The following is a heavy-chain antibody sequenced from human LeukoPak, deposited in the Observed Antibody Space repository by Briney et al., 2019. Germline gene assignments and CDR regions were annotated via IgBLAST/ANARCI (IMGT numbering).Heavy chain of an antibody. CDR1: GGSISSYY. J-gene: IGHJ4*02. CDR2: IYYSGST. V-gene: IGHV4-59*01. D-gene: IGHD6-19*01. CDR3: AIHPTGLAVAAK. Sequence: PSETLSLTCTVSGGSISSYYWSWIRQPPGKGLEWIGYIYYSGSTNYNPSLKSRVTISVDTSKNQFSLKLSSVTAADTAVYYCAIHPTGLAVAAKWGQGTLVTVSS.